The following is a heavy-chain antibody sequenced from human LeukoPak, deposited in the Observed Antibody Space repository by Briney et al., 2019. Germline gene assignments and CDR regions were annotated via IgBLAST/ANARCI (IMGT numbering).Heavy chain of an antibody. CDR3: ARDLYVAGEGIDY. CDR2: ISGSGGST. J-gene: IGHJ4*02. D-gene: IGHD3-16*01. V-gene: IGHV3-23*01. CDR1: GFTFSSYG. Sequence: TGGSLRLSCAASGFTFSSYGMSWVRQAPGKGLEWVSAISGSGGSTYYADSVKGRFTISRDNSKNTLYLQMNSLRAEDTAVYYCARDLYVAGEGIDYWGQGTLVTVSS.